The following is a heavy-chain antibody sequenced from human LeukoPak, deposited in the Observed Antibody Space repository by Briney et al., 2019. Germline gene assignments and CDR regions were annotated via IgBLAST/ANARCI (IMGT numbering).Heavy chain of an antibody. V-gene: IGHV1-2*04. CDR1: GYTFTGYY. CDR3: ARAVGDGYHREANWFDP. D-gene: IGHD5-24*01. J-gene: IGHJ5*02. Sequence: GASVKVSCKASGYTFTGYYMHWVRQAPGQGPEWMGWINPNSGGTNYAQKFQGWVTMTRDTSISTAYMELSRLRSDDTAVYYCARAVGDGYHREANWFDPWGQGTLVTVSS. CDR2: INPNSGGT.